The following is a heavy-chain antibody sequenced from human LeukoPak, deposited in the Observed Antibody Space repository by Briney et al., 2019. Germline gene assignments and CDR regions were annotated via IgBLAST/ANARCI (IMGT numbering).Heavy chain of an antibody. CDR3: GKNRYSGSLSPFDI. Sequence: PGRSLRLSCAASGFIFSSYGMHWVRQAPGKGLEWVAVIWYDGSNKYYADSVKGRFTISRDNSKNTLYLQMNSLRAEDTAVYYCGKNRYSGSLSPFDIWGQGTMVTVSS. J-gene: IGHJ3*02. V-gene: IGHV3-33*06. CDR1: GFIFSSYG. D-gene: IGHD1-26*01. CDR2: IWYDGSNK.